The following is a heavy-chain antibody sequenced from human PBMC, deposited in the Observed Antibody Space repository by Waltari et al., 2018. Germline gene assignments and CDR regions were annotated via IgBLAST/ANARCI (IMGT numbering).Heavy chain of an antibody. Sequence: QLQLQESGPGLVKPSETLSLTCTVSGVSISSSSYYWGWIRQPAGKGLEWIGSIYYSGSTYYNPSLKSRVTISVDTSKNQFSLKLSSVTAADTAVYYCGRITIFGVVVNWGQGTLVTVSS. J-gene: IGHJ4*02. CDR3: GRITIFGVVVN. CDR2: IYYSGST. V-gene: IGHV4-39*07. D-gene: IGHD3-3*01. CDR1: GVSISSSSYY.